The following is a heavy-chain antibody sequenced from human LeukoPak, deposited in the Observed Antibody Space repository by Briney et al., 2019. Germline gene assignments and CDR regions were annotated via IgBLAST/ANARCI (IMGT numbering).Heavy chain of an antibody. J-gene: IGHJ5*02. CDR2: ISGSGGST. D-gene: IGHD1-26*01. V-gene: IGHV3-23*01. Sequence: GGSLRLSCAASGFSFTSFAMTWVRQAPGKGLEWVSAISGSGGSTYYADSVKGRFTISRDNSKNTLYLQMNSLRAEDTAVYYCAKDQGSYYDNWFDPWGQGTLVTVSS. CDR1: GFSFTSFA. CDR3: AKDQGSYYDNWFDP.